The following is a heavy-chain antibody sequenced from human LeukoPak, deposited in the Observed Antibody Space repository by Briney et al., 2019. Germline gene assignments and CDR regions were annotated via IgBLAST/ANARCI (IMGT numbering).Heavy chain of an antibody. CDR3: ARVLRYCSGGNCYSGGLGYMDV. D-gene: IGHD2-15*01. Sequence: GGSLRLSCAASGFTFSSYNMNWVRQAPGKGLEWVSFISSSSSYIYYADSVKGRFTISRDNAKNSLYLQMNSLRAEDTAVYYCARVLRYCSGGNCYSGGLGYMDVWGKGTTVTISS. CDR2: ISSSSSYI. CDR1: GFTFSSYN. V-gene: IGHV3-21*04. J-gene: IGHJ6*03.